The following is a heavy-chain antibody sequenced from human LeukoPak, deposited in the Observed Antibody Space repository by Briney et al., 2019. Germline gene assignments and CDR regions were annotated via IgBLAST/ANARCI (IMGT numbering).Heavy chain of an antibody. J-gene: IGHJ6*03. D-gene: IGHD3-22*01. V-gene: IGHV1-2*02. CDR1: GCTFTGYY. CDR3: ARDQTYDSSGWETYYYYYYMDV. CDR2: INPNSGGT. Sequence: ASVKVSCKASGCTFTGYYMHWVRQAPGQGLEWMGWINPNSGGTNYAQKFQGRVTMTRDTSISTAYMELSRLRSDDTAVYYCARDQTYDSSGWETYYYYYYMDVWGKGTTVTVSS.